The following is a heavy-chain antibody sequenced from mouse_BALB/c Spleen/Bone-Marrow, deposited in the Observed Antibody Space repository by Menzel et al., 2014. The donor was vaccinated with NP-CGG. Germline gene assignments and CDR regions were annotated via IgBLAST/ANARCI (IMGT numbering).Heavy chain of an antibody. Sequence: QVQLQQSGAELARPGASVKLSSKASGYTFTSYWMQWVKQRPGQGLEWIGAIYPGDGDTRYTQKFKGKATLTADKSSSTAYMQLSSLASEDSAVYYCARGDRYAWFAYWGQGTLVTVSA. CDR2: IYPGDGDT. CDR3: ARGDRYAWFAY. CDR1: GYTFTSYW. J-gene: IGHJ3*01. D-gene: IGHD2-14*01. V-gene: IGHV1-87*01.